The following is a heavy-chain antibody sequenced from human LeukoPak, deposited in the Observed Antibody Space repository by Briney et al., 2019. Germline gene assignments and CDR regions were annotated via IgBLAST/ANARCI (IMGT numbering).Heavy chain of an antibody. CDR3: ARDQGSWPPYYFDY. J-gene: IGHJ4*02. CDR2: INAGNGNT. D-gene: IGHD6-13*01. Sequence: ASVRVSWKASGYTFASYAMHWVRQAPGQRLEWMGWINAGNGNTKYSQKFQGRVTITRDTSASTAYMELSSLRSEDTAVYYCARDQGSWPPYYFDYWGQGTLVTVSS. CDR1: GYTFASYA. V-gene: IGHV1-3*01.